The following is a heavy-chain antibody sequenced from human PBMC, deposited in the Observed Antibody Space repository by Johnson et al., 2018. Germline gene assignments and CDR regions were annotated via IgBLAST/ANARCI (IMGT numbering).Heavy chain of an antibody. CDR2: IRSRAFGGTT. CDR3: TRDAQGTYGPGRAFDY. J-gene: IGHJ4*02. V-gene: IGHV3-49*05. CDR1: DFPFSDYD. Sequence: EVQLLESGGGLVKPGRSLRLCCTGSDFPFSDYDLIWLRQAPGKGLEWVGSIRSRAFGGTTEYGASVRGRFTLSRDDSKSTASLQMNNLETEDTAVYYCTRDAQGTYGPGRAFDYWGQGTLVTVSS. D-gene: IGHD3-10*01.